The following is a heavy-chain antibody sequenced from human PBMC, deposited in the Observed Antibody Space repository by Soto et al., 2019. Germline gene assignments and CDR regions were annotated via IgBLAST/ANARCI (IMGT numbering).Heavy chain of an antibody. CDR3: ARLGGYYQALDS. CDR2: IYYSGTT. CDR1: GGSISGYY. Sequence: SETLSLTCTVSGGSISGYYWSWIRQPPGKGLEWIGYIYYSGTTNYNPSLKSRVTISLDTAKNQFSLKLDSVTAADTAVYYCARLGGYYQALDSWGQGTLVTVSS. J-gene: IGHJ4*02. D-gene: IGHD3-22*01. V-gene: IGHV4-59*08.